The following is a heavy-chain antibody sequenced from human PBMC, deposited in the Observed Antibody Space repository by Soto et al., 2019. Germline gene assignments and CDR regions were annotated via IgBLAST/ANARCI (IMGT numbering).Heavy chain of an antibody. D-gene: IGHD3-16*01. CDR3: AKSGEVILNPGCNDYCGMDF. Sequence: GGNLRLACAAYGLPFERYGMHLVRQPPGKGLEWMSSILWDGSDKYYADSVKGRFTISRAGSKNTLYLQMDSLRPEETAVYYCAKSGEVILNPGCNDYCGMDFWVQGTLVTVS. CDR1: GLPFERYG. J-gene: IGHJ6*02. V-gene: IGHV3-30*18. CDR2: ILWDGSDK.